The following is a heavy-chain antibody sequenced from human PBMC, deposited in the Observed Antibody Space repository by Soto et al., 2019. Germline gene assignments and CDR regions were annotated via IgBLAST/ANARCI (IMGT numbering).Heavy chain of an antibody. J-gene: IGHJ5*02. CDR3: ARDPRVYGGNLAP. V-gene: IGHV1-69*04. D-gene: IGHD4-17*01. CDR1: GGTFSSYT. Sequence: GASVKVSCNASGGTFSSYTISWVRQAPGQGLEWMGRIIPILGIANYAQRFQGRVTITVDKSTSTAYMKLSSLGSEDTAVYYCARDPRVYGGNLAPWGQGTLVTVSS. CDR2: IIPILGIA.